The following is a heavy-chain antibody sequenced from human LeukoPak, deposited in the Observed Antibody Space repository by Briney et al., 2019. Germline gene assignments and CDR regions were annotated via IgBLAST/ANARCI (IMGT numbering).Heavy chain of an antibody. CDR2: INPISGGT. Sequence: EASVKVSCKASGYTFSDYYIHWVRQAPGHGLEWMGWINPISGGTNYAQNFQGRVTMTRDTSITTAYMELSRLRSDDTAVYYCASLGATTLSYYGMGVWGQGTTVTVSS. CDR3: ASLGATTLSYYGMGV. J-gene: IGHJ6*02. D-gene: IGHD1-26*01. CDR1: GYTFSDYY. V-gene: IGHV1-2*02.